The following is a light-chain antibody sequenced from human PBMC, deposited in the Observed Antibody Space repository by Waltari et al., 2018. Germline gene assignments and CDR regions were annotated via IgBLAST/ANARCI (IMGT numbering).Light chain of an antibody. Sequence: DIVMTQSPDSLAVSLGEMATINCKSSQTVLSNYNNKNHLAWFQQKPGQPPKLLISWGSTRESGVPDRFSGSGSGTAFTLTISNLQAEDEAVYYCQQYFSYPRTFGLGTKVEI. J-gene: IGKJ2*01. CDR2: WGS. V-gene: IGKV4-1*01. CDR1: QTVLSNYNNKNH. CDR3: QQYFSYPRT.